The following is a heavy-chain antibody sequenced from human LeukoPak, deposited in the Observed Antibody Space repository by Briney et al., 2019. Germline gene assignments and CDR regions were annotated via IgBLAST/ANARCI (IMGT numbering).Heavy chain of an antibody. V-gene: IGHV3-30*02. D-gene: IGHD5-18*01. CDR1: GFTFSSYG. CDR2: IRYDGGNK. CDR3: AKESSYGPFDY. Sequence: GGSLRLSCAASGFTFSSYGMHWVRQAPGKGLEWVAFIRYDGGNKYYADSVKGRFTISRDNSKNTLYLQMNSLRAEDTAVYYCAKESSYGPFDYWGQGTLVTVSS. J-gene: IGHJ4*02.